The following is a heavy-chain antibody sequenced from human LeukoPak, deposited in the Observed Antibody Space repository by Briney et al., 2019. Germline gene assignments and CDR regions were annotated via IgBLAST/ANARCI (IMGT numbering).Heavy chain of an antibody. CDR2: ITDSGGTT. D-gene: IGHD3-10*01. Sequence: GGSLRLSCAASGFTFSSYAMSWVRQAPGKGLECVSTITDSGGTTYYADSVKGRFTISRDNSKNTLYLQMNSLRDEDTAVYYCAKVPYSDYGAGRPPFMDVWGHGTTVAISS. V-gene: IGHV3-23*01. J-gene: IGHJ6*02. CDR1: GFTFSSYA. CDR3: AKVPYSDYGAGRPPFMDV.